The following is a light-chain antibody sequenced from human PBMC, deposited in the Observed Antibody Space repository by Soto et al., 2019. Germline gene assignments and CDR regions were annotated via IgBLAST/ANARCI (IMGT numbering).Light chain of an antibody. Sequence: DIHLTQSPSSLSAAVGDRVTITCRASQAILTYLNWLQQKAGKAPEVLIYDASGLRSGVPSWFTGSGSATDFPLTITSLQREDAGTYFCQQTFSPDVTFGGGTKV. CDR3: QQTFSPDVT. V-gene: IGKV1-39*01. CDR2: DAS. J-gene: IGKJ4*01. CDR1: QAILTY.